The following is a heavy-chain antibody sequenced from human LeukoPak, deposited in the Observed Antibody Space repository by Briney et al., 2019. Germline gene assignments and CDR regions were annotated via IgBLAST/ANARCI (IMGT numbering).Heavy chain of an antibody. D-gene: IGHD1-26*01. J-gene: IGHJ4*02. V-gene: IGHV3-30-3*01. CDR3: ARGGHSGSFSPVDY. CDR2: IAYDESNK. Sequence: GRSLRLSCAASGFTLSSYAMHWVRQAPGKGLEWVAVIAYDESNKYYADSVKGRFTISRDNSKNTVYLQMSSLREEDTAVYYCARGGHSGSFSPVDYWGQGTLVTVSS. CDR1: GFTLSSYA.